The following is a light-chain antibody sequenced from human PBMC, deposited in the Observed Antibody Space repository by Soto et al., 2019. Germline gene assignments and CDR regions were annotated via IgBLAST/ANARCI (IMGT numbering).Light chain of an antibody. CDR2: GAS. Sequence: VLTQSAGTLSLSPGERATLSCMASQSVNSNYLVWYQQKPGQAPRLLIYGASTRAAGIPDRFSGSGSGTDFTLTISRLEPEDFAVYYCQQYGSSPFTFGPGTKVD. CDR3: QQYGSSPFT. CDR1: QSVNSNY. J-gene: IGKJ3*01. V-gene: IGKV3-20*01.